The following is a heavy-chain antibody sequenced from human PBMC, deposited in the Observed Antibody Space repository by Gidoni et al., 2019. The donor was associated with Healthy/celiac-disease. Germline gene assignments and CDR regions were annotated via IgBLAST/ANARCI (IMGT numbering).Heavy chain of an antibody. CDR3: AKDRYQLLSSPWFDP. CDR2: ISGSGGST. D-gene: IGHD2-2*01. V-gene: IGHV3-23*01. CDR1: RFTFTSDA. J-gene: IGHJ5*02. Sequence: EVQPLASGGGLVQPGGSLTPSCTASRFTFTSDAMSWVRQAPGKGLEWVSAISGSGGSTYYADSVKGRFTISRVNSKNTLYLQMNSLRAEDTAVYYCAKDRYQLLSSPWFDPWGQGTLVTVSS.